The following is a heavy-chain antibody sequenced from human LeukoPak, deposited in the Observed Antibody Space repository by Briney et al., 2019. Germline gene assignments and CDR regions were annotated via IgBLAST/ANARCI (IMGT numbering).Heavy chain of an antibody. Sequence: GGSLRLSCAASGFTFGGYGMSWVRQAPGKGLEWVSVISVSGASSSYADSVKGRFTISRDDSKSTLYLQMNSLRVEDTAVYFCAKRGSHNAFDIWGQGTMVTVSS. CDR1: GFTFGGYG. J-gene: IGHJ3*02. CDR3: AKRGSHNAFDI. CDR2: ISVSGASS. V-gene: IGHV3-23*01. D-gene: IGHD3-16*01.